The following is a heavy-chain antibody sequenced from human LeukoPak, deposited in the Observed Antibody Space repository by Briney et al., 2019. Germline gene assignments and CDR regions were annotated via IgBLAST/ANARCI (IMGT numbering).Heavy chain of an antibody. D-gene: IGHD5-12*01. Sequence: SQTLSLTCTVSGVYISSCGYYWSWIRQPPGKGLEWIAYIYHSGSTYYNPSLTSRVTISVDTSKNQFSLKLSSVTAADTAVYYCAFGVVATPDAFDTWGQGTMVTVSS. CDR1: GVYISSCGYY. J-gene: IGHJ3*02. V-gene: IGHV4-30-4*08. CDR3: AFGVVATPDAFDT. CDR2: IYHSGST.